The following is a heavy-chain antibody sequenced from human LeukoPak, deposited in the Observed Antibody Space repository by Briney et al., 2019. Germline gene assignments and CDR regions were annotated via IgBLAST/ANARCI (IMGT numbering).Heavy chain of an antibody. CDR3: AKPAYGILYYFDY. CDR2: ITGSGGST. Sequence: GGSLRLSCAASGFTFSSYAMTWVRQAPGRGLEWVSAITGSGGSTYYADSVKGRFTISRDNSKNTLYLQMNSLRAEDTAIYYCAKPAYGILYYFDYWGQGTLVTVSS. D-gene: IGHD2/OR15-2a*01. V-gene: IGHV3-23*01. J-gene: IGHJ4*02. CDR1: GFTFSSYA.